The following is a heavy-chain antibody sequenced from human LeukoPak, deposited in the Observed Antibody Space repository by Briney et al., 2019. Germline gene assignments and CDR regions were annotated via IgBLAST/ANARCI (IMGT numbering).Heavy chain of an antibody. V-gene: IGHV4-59*01. Sequence: SETLSLTCTVSGGSISSYYWSWIRQPPGKGLEWIGYIYYSGSTNYNPSLKSRVTISVDTSKNQFSLKLSSVTAADTAVYYCARIWFGELSSYFDYWGQGTLVTVSS. CDR3: ARIWFGELSSYFDY. J-gene: IGHJ4*02. CDR2: IYYSGST. D-gene: IGHD3-10*01. CDR1: GGSISSYY.